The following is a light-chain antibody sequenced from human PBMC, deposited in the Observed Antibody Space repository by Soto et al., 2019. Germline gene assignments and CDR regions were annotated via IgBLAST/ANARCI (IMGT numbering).Light chain of an antibody. Sequence: QSALTQPASVSGSPGQSVTISCTGTSSDFGSYKFVSWYQHHPGKVPKVIIYETSKRPSGVSNRFSGSKSGNTASLTISGLQAEDEADYYCSSYTISNTLPFVFGTGTKVTVL. V-gene: IGLV2-14*02. CDR1: SSDFGSYKF. J-gene: IGLJ1*01. CDR3: SSYTISNTLPFV. CDR2: ETS.